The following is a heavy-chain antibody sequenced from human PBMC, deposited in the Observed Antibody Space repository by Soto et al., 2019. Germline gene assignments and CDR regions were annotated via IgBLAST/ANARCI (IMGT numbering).Heavy chain of an antibody. CDR2: INAGYGNT. J-gene: IGHJ4*02. CDR3: ARDTGDGTFDF. D-gene: IGHD7-27*01. V-gene: IGHV1-3*01. CDR1: GYPFSSYA. Sequence: GASVKVSCKASGYPFSSYAMHWVRQAPGQRLEWMGWINAGYGNTKSSQKFQDRVTISRDTSASTAYMELTSLRSEDTAVYYCARDTGDGTFDFWGQGTLVTVSS.